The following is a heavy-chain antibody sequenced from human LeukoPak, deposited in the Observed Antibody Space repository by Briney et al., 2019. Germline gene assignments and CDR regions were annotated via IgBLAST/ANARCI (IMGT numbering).Heavy chain of an antibody. CDR1: GFTFDDYA. CDR3: AKAGGREPDY. D-gene: IGHD1-26*01. V-gene: IGHV3-30*02. CDR2: IRYDGSNK. Sequence: GGSLRLSCAASGFTFDDYAMHWVRQAPGKGLEWVAFIRYDGSNKYYADSMKGRFTISRDNSKNTLYLQMNSLRAEDTAVYYCAKAGGREPDYWGQGTLVTVSS. J-gene: IGHJ4*02.